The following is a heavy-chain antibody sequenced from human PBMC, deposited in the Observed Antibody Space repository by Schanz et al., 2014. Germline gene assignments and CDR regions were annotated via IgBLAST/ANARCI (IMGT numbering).Heavy chain of an antibody. Sequence: QVQLVESGGGVVQPGRSLRLSCAASGFTFSSYGMHWVRQAPGKGLEWVAVIWYDGSNKYYADSMKGRFTVSRDNAENALYLQMNSLRAEDTGLYFCARGGSGSHYRLDYWGQGTLVAVSA. D-gene: IGHD1-26*01. CDR2: IWYDGSNK. CDR3: ARGGSGSHYRLDY. V-gene: IGHV3-33*01. CDR1: GFTFSSYG. J-gene: IGHJ4*02.